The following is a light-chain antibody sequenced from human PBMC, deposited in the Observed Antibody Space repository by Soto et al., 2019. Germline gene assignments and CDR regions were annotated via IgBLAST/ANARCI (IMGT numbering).Light chain of an antibody. J-gene: IGKJ1*01. CDR3: QQYGTSPRGT. CDR2: GAS. V-gene: IGKV3-20*01. CDR1: QSVSSNY. Sequence: EIVLTQSPGTLSLSPGEGATLSCRASQSVSSNYLAWYQQKPGQAPRLLIYGASSRATGIPDRFTGSGSGTDFALTISRLEPEDFAVYYCQQYGTSPRGTFGQGTKWIS.